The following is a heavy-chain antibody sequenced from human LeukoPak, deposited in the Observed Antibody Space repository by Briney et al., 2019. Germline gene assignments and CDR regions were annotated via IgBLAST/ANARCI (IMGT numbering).Heavy chain of an antibody. J-gene: IGHJ4*02. CDR3: EKGTLRYFDF. V-gene: IGHV1-46*01. CDR1: GSSGTSYY. Sequence: GASVKVSCKASGSSGTSYYMHWLRQAPGQGPEWMGVINPSGGRTTSYAQKIQGRVTMTRDTSMSTVTMELISLTSEDTAVYYCEKGTLRYFDFCRQGTVVTVSS. CDR2: INPSGGRTT. D-gene: IGHD3-9*01.